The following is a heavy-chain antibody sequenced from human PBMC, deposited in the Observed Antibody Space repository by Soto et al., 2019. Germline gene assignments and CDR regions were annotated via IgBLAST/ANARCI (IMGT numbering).Heavy chain of an antibody. J-gene: IGHJ6*02. CDR1: GFTFSRYA. D-gene: IGHD2-21*01. CDR3: ARVDGESRMDV. V-gene: IGHV3-23*01. CDR2: ISGDGGET. Sequence: EVQLLASGGGLVQPGGSLRLTCTVSGFTFSRYAMSWVRQAPGKGLEWVSAISGDGGETHYIDSVKGRFTVARDNSKDTLYLQMKSLRTEDTAVYYCARVDGESRMDVWGQGTTVSVS.